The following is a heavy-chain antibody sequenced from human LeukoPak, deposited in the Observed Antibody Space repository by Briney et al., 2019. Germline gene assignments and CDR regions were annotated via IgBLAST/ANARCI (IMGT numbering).Heavy chain of an antibody. V-gene: IGHV3-33*01. Sequence: GGSLRLSCAASGFTFSSYGMHWVRQAPGKGLEWVAVIWYDGSNKYYADSVKGRFTISRDNSKNSLYLQMNSLRAGDTAVYYCARDLGITGTHGGEDYWGQGTLVTVSS. CDR2: IWYDGSNK. CDR1: GFTFSSYG. J-gene: IGHJ4*02. CDR3: ARDLGITGTHGGEDY. D-gene: IGHD1-20*01.